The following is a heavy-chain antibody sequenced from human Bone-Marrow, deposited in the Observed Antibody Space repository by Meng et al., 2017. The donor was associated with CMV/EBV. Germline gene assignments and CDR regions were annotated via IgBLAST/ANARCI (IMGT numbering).Heavy chain of an antibody. Sequence: GGSLRLSCAASGFTFSRYTMTWVRQAPGKGLEWVSLIHSGGSITYYTDSVKGRFTISKDNSQNTVFLQMNSLRVEDTAVYFCARGGGTYSGDYWGQGTLVTVSS. V-gene: IGHV3-23*03. J-gene: IGHJ4*02. CDR2: IHSGGSIT. CDR1: GFTFSRYT. D-gene: IGHD1-26*01. CDR3: ARGGGTYSGDY.